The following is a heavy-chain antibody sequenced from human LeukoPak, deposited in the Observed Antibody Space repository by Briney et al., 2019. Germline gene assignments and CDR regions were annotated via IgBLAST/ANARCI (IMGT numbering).Heavy chain of an antibody. D-gene: IGHD1-26*01. V-gene: IGHV3-53*01. CDR1: GFTVSSNY. Sequence: GGSLRPSCAASGFTVSSNYMSWVRQAPGKGLEWVSVIYSGDSTYYADSVKGRFTISRDNSKNTLYLQMNSLRAEDTAVYYSARVYYSGSSYVGFDYWGQGTLVTVSS. CDR2: IYSGDST. CDR3: ARVYYSGSSYVGFDY. J-gene: IGHJ4*02.